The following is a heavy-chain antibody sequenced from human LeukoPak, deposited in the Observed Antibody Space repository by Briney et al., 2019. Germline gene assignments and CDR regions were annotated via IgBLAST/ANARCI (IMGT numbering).Heavy chain of an antibody. J-gene: IGHJ4*02. CDR3: ARDSTGGVVVIRGEIVDY. CDR1: GYTFTNYY. V-gene: IGHV1-46*01. CDR2: INPSGGST. Sequence: ASVKVSCKASGYTFTNYYILWVRQAPGQGLEWMGIINPSGGSTSYAQKFQGRVTMTRDTSTSTVYMELSSLRSEDTAVYYCARDSTGGVVVIRGEIVDYWGQGTLVTVSS. D-gene: IGHD3-22*01.